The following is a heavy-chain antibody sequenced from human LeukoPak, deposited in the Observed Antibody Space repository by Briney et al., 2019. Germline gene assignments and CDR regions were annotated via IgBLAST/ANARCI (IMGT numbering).Heavy chain of an antibody. CDR2: IYYSGST. D-gene: IGHD4-11*01. CDR1: GGSISSYY. Sequence: SETLSLTCTVSGGSISSYYWSWIRQPPGKGLEWIGYIYYSGSTNYNPSPKSRVTISVDTSKNQFSLKLSSVTAADTAVYYCARYSNSRFDPWGQGTLVTVSS. V-gene: IGHV4-59*01. CDR3: ARYSNSRFDP. J-gene: IGHJ5*02.